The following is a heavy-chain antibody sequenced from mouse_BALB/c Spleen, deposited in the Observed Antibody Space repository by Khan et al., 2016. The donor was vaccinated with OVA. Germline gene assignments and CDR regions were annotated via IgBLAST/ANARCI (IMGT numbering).Heavy chain of an antibody. D-gene: IGHD1-2*01. V-gene: IGHV3-1*02. CDR1: GYSITSGYG. CDR2: ISYSGSP. CDR3: DRTARIKY. J-gene: IGHJ2*01. Sequence: EVELVESGPGLVKPSQSLSLTCTVTGYSITSGYGWNWLRQFPGNKLECMGYISYSGSPNYNPSLKSRISITRDTSKNQFFLQLNSVTTEDTATYYCDRTARIKYWGQGTTLTVSS.